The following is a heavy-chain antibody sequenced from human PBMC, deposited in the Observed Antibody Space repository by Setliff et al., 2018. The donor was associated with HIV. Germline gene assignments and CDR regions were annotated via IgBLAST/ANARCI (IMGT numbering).Heavy chain of an antibody. Sequence: GASVKVSCKASGYTFTGYYLHWVRQAPGQGLEWMGRINPKSGGTQYAQKFQGRVTMTRSTSISTAYMELRSLRSGDTAMYYCATTTLGWSDDAFDIWGQGTMVTVSS. J-gene: IGHJ3*02. CDR1: GYTFTGYY. CDR2: INPKSGGT. D-gene: IGHD3-16*01. V-gene: IGHV1-2*06. CDR3: ATTTLGWSDDAFDI.